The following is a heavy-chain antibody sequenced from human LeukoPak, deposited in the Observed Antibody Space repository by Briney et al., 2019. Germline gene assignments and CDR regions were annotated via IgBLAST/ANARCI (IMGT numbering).Heavy chain of an antibody. D-gene: IGHD2-15*01. CDR1: GDSITSHY. J-gene: IGHJ4*02. CDR2: ISSSGNT. V-gene: IGHV4-59*08. CDR3: ARASYCSAGSCYSDY. Sequence: SETLSLTCTVSGDSITSHYWSWIRQPPGKGLEWIGYISSSGNTNYNPSLKSRVTISLDPSNNHFFLKLSSATASDTAVYYCARASYCSAGSCYSDYWGQGTLVTVST.